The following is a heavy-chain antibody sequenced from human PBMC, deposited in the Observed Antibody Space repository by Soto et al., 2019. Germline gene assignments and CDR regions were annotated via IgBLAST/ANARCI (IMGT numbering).Heavy chain of an antibody. CDR1: GCTFSSYS. CDR2: ISSSSSYI. D-gene: IGHD3-3*01. CDR3: AREGSTILGWFDP. V-gene: IGHV3-21*01. J-gene: IGHJ5*02. Sequence: EVQLVESGGGLVKPGGSLRLSCAASGCTFSSYSMNWVRQAPGKGLEWVSSISSSSSYIYYADSVKGRFTISRDNAKNSLYLQMNSLRAEDTAVYYCAREGSTILGWFDPWGQGTLVTVSS.